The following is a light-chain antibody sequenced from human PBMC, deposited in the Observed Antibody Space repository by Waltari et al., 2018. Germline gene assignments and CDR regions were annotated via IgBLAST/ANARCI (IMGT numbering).Light chain of an antibody. J-gene: IGKJ4*01. Sequence: DIQMTQSPSSLSASVGDRVTITCRASQTISSYLAWYQQKPGKVPKFLIYAASSLESGVPSRFSGSGSGTEFTLTISSLQPEDFATYYCQQHNSHPLTFGGGTKVEIK. CDR2: AAS. V-gene: IGKV1-17*03. CDR3: QQHNSHPLT. CDR1: QTISSY.